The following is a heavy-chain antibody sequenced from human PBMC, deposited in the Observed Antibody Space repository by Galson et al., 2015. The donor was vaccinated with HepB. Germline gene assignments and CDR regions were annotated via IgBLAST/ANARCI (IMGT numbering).Heavy chain of an antibody. Sequence: SLRLSCAASGFTFSSYDMHWVRQAPGKGLEWVAVIWYDGSNKCYADSVKGRFTISRDNSKNTLYLQMNSLRAEDTAVYYCARDYGSYGDYYYYYYGMDVWGQGTTVTVSS. V-gene: IGHV3-33*01. CDR2: IWYDGSNK. J-gene: IGHJ6*02. CDR3: ARDYGSYGDYYYYYYGMDV. CDR1: GFTFSSYD. D-gene: IGHD4-17*01.